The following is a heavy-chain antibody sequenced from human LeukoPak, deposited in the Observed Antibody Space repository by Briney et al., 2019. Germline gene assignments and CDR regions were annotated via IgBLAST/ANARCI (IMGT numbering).Heavy chain of an antibody. J-gene: IGHJ1*01. CDR1: GGSISRSSYY. Sequence: PSETLSLTCTVSGGSISRSSYYWGWIRQPPGKGLEWIGSIYYSGSTYYNPSLKSRVTISVDTSKNQFSLKLSSVTAADTAVYYCARGVTGGWYGDFQHWGQGTLVTVSS. D-gene: IGHD6-19*01. CDR3: ARGVTGGWYGDFQH. V-gene: IGHV4-39*07. CDR2: IYYSGST.